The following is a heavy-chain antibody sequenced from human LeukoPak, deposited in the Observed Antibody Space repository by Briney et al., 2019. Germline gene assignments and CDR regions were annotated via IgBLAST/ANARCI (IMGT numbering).Heavy chain of an antibody. V-gene: IGHV3-9*01. J-gene: IGHJ4*02. CDR2: ISWNSGSI. CDR1: GFTFDDYA. CDR3: TKDSRDM. Sequence: GRSLRLSCAASGFTFDDYAMHWVRQAPGKGLEWVSGISWNSGSIGYADSVEGRFTISRDNAKNSLYLQMDSLSAEGTALYYCTKDSRDMWGQGTVVTVSS.